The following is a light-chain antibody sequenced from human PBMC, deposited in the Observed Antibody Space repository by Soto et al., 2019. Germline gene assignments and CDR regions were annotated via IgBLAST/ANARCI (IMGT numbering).Light chain of an antibody. V-gene: IGLV2-11*01. CDR3: CSYAGYYTVI. Sequence: QSALTQPRSMSGSPGQSVTISCTGSSSDVGGYNYVSWYQQHPAKAPKLMIYDVSERPSGVPDRFSGSKSGNTASLTISGLQADDEADDFCCSYAGYYTVIFGGGTKVTVL. CDR1: SSDVGGYNY. J-gene: IGLJ2*01. CDR2: DVS.